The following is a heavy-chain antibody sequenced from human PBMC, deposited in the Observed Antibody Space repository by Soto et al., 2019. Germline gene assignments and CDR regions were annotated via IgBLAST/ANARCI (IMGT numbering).Heavy chain of an antibody. CDR3: ARPHEQWGIAGGLVFNY. Sequence: PGESLKISCKGSGYSFTSYWISWVRQMPGKGLEWMGRIDPSDSYTNYSPSFQGHVTISADKSISTAYLQWSSLKASDTAMYYCARPHEQWGIAGGLVFNYWGQGNLVTVSS. CDR2: IDPSDSYT. V-gene: IGHV5-10-1*01. D-gene: IGHD6-13*01. CDR1: GYSFTSYW. J-gene: IGHJ4*02.